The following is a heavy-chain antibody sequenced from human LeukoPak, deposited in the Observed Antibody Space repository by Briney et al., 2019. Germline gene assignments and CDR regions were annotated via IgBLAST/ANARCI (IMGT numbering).Heavy chain of an antibody. D-gene: IGHD3-3*01. J-gene: IGHJ5*02. CDR1: GYTFTGYY. V-gene: IGHV1-2*02. Sequence: GASVKVSCKASGYTFTGYYMHWVRQAPGQGLEWMGWINPNSGGTNYAQKFQGRVTMTRDTSISTAYMELSRLRYDDTAVYYCARGITIFGVVITSYFDPWGQGTLVTVSS. CDR3: ARGITIFGVVITSYFDP. CDR2: INPNSGGT.